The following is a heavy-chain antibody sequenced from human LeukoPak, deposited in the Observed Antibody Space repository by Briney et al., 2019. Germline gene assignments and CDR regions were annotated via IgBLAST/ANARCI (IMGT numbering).Heavy chain of an antibody. D-gene: IGHD3-16*01. CDR2: IYYSGST. J-gene: IGHJ4*02. CDR3: ARYGLAYTYDF. V-gene: IGHV4-59*01. CDR1: GGSISGYY. Sequence: SETLSLTCSVSGGSISGYYWSWIRQPPGKGLEWIGYIYYSGSTNYNPSLKSRVTMSVDTSKNQFSLKLSSVTAADMAVYYCARYGLAYTYDFWGQGTLVTVSP.